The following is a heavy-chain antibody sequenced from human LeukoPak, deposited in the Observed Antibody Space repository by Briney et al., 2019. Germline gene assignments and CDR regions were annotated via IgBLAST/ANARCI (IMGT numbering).Heavy chain of an antibody. CDR1: GFTFSSYG. CDR3: ARGRPEWSNSWYRDAFDI. V-gene: IGHV3-33*01. Sequence: PGRSLRLSCAASGFTFSSYGMHWVRQAPGKGLEWVAVIWYDGSNKYYADSVKGRFTISRDNSKNTLYLQMNSLRAEDTAVYYCARGRPEWSNSWYRDAFDIWGQGTMVTVSS. CDR2: IWYDGSNK. D-gene: IGHD6-13*01. J-gene: IGHJ3*02.